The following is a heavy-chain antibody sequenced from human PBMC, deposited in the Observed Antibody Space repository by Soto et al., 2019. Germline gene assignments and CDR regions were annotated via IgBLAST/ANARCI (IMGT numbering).Heavy chain of an antibody. CDR3: ASHDDGDYFRFDY. Sequence: EVQLLESGGGLVQPGGSLRLSCAASGFTFSSYAMSWVRQATGKGLEWVSAISGSGGSTYYADSVKGRFTISRDNSKNTLYLQMNSLRAEDTAVYYCASHDDGDYFRFDYWGQGTLVTVSS. D-gene: IGHD4-17*01. J-gene: IGHJ4*02. V-gene: IGHV3-23*01. CDR1: GFTFSSYA. CDR2: ISGSGGST.